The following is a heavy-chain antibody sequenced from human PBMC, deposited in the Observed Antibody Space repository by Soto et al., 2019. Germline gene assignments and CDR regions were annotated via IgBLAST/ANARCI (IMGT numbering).Heavy chain of an antibody. Sequence: HLQLRESGPGLVKPTETLSLTCTVSGGSITEFSNSWVWVRQPPGEGLEWIATVYLGGTTYYNPSRKSRVSTSLQTSTNQFSLRLSSVTAADTAVFFCASGSPSYNGAFHVWGQGTVVTVSS. CDR1: GGSITEFSNS. D-gene: IGHD1-1*01. CDR2: VYLGGTT. V-gene: IGHV4-39*01. J-gene: IGHJ3*01. CDR3: ASGSPSYNGAFHV.